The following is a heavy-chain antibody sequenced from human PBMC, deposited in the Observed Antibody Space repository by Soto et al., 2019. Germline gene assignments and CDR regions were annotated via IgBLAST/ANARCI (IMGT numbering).Heavy chain of an antibody. Sequence: GASVKVSCKASGYTFTGYYMHWVRQAPGQGLEWMGWINPNSGGTNYAQKFQGRVTMTRDTSISTAYMELSRLRSDDTAVYYCARVYRSLESSSSPYNWFDPWGQGTLVTVSS. CDR2: INPNSGGT. D-gene: IGHD6-6*01. V-gene: IGHV1-2*02. J-gene: IGHJ5*02. CDR3: ARVYRSLESSSSPYNWFDP. CDR1: GYTFTGYY.